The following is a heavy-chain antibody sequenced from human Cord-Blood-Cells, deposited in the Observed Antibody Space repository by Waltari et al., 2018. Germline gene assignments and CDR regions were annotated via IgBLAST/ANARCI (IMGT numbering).Heavy chain of an antibody. V-gene: IGHV3-30-3*01. CDR2: ISYYGSNK. D-gene: IGHD3-16*01. CDR3: VGGGFDY. Sequence: QVQLVESGGGVVQPGRSLRLSCAASGFTFSSYAMHLVRHAPGKWLELVAVISYYGSNKDSADSVKGRFTISRDNSKNTLYLQMNSLRAEDTAVYYCVGGGFDYWGQGTLVTVSS. J-gene: IGHJ4*02. CDR1: GFTFSSYA.